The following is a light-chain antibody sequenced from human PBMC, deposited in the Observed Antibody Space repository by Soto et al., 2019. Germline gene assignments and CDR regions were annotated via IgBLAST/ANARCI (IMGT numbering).Light chain of an antibody. CDR3: QTWGTGTVV. V-gene: IGLV4-69*01. J-gene: IGLJ3*02. CDR1: SGHSSYT. Sequence: QLVLTQSPSASASLGASVKLTCTLSSGHSSYTIAWHQQQPEKGPRYLMKVNGDGSHSKGDGVPDRLSGSSSGAERYLIISSLQSEDEADYYCQTWGTGTVVFGGGTKLTVL. CDR2: VNGDGSH.